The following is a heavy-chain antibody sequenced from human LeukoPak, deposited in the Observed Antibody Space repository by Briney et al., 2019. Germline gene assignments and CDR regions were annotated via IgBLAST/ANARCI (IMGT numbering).Heavy chain of an antibody. J-gene: IGHJ6*03. CDR2: IYHSGST. D-gene: IGHD5-12*01. V-gene: IGHV4-38-2*01. CDR1: GYSISSGYY. Sequence: SETLSLTCAVSGYSISSGYYWGWIRQPPGKGLEWIGSIYHSGSTYYNPSLKSRVTISVDTSKNQFSLKLSSVTAADTAVYYCASVSGYEFYYYYYYMDVWGKGTTVTVSS. CDR3: ASVSGYEFYYYYYYMDV.